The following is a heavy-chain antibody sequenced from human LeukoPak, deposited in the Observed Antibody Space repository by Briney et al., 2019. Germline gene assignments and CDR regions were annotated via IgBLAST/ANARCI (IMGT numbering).Heavy chain of an antibody. CDR1: GYTFTSYD. D-gene: IGHD5-18*01. CDR3: TRGGPEGSGYSYGSHDY. CDR2: MNPNSGNT. J-gene: IGHJ4*02. V-gene: IGHV1-8*01. Sequence: ASVKVSCKASGYTFTSYDINWVRQATGQGLEWMGWMNPNSGNTGYAQKFQGRVTMTRDTSISTVYMELSRLRSDDTAVYYCTRGGPEGSGYSYGSHDYWGQGTLVTVSS.